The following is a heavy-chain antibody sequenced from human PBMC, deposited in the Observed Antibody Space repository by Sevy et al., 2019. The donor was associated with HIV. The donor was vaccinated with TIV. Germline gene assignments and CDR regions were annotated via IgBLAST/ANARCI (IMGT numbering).Heavy chain of an antibody. Sequence: GGSLRLSCTVSGFIFSRYSMNWVRQAPGKGLEWISYTSGNSGPIYYPDSVKGRFTVSRDNANNALFLQMSSLKDDDTAVYYCARGPDCGGDCDVGFYYPLDVWGQGTTVTVSS. CDR1: GFIFSRYS. V-gene: IGHV3-48*02. CDR2: TSGNSGPI. J-gene: IGHJ6*02. D-gene: IGHD2-21*02. CDR3: ARGPDCGGDCDVGFYYPLDV.